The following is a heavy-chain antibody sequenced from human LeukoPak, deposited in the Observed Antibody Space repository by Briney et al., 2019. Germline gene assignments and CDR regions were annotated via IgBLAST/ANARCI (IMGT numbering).Heavy chain of an antibody. J-gene: IGHJ6*02. Sequence: GGSLRLSCAASGFTFSSYAMHWVRQAPGKGLEWVAVISYDGSNKYYADSVKGRFTISRDNAKNSLYLQMNSLRAEDAAVYYCARDLSRYDFSLRYGTDVWGQGTTVTVSS. CDR2: ISYDGSNK. V-gene: IGHV3-30-3*01. CDR3: ARDLSRYDFSLRYGTDV. D-gene: IGHD3-3*01. CDR1: GFTFSSYA.